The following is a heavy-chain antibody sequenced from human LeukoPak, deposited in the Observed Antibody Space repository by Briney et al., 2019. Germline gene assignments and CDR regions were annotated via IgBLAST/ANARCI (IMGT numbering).Heavy chain of an antibody. D-gene: IGHD2-21*01. CDR1: GIIFVNAW. CDR3: TTSYMSIPY. Sequence: GGSLRLSCAASGIIFVNAWMDWVRQAPGKGLEWVGRIRSNPDGGATEYAAPVRGRFTISRDDPRNTLYLQMNSLKIEDTAVYFCTTSYMSIPYWGRGSLVTVSS. V-gene: IGHV3-15*01. CDR2: IRSNPDGGAT. J-gene: IGHJ4*02.